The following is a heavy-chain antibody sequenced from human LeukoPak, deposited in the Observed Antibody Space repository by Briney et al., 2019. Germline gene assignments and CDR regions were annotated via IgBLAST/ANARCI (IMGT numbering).Heavy chain of an antibody. J-gene: IGHJ5*02. Sequence: GGSLRLSCAASGFTFSSYWMSWVRQAPGKGLEWVANIKQDGSEKYYVDSVKGRFTISRDNAKNSLYLQMNSLRAEDTAVYYYARGCSGGSCYEPKFDPWGQGTLVTVSS. CDR1: GFTFSSYW. D-gene: IGHD2-15*01. V-gene: IGHV3-7*01. CDR3: ARGCSGGSCYEPKFDP. CDR2: IKQDGSEK.